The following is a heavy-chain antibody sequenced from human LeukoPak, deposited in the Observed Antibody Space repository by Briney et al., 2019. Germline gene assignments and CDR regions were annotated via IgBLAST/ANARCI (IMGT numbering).Heavy chain of an antibody. Sequence: GGSLRLSGVASGFTFSSYWMSWVRQTPGKGLEWVANIKEDGSEKYYVDSVKGRFTISRDNAKNSLYLEMSNLRAEDTAVYYCARDSSGNDYWGQGTLVTVSS. CDR1: GFTFSSYW. CDR2: IKEDGSEK. CDR3: ARDSSGNDY. V-gene: IGHV3-7*01. D-gene: IGHD6-19*01. J-gene: IGHJ4*02.